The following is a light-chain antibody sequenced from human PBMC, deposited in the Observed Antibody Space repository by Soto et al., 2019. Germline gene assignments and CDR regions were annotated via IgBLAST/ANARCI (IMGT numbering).Light chain of an antibody. CDR2: SDN. Sequence: QSVLTQPPSASGTPGQRVTIFCSGSSSNIGTNTVIWYQQLPGAAPKLLIYSDNQRPSGVPDRFSGSKSGTSASQAISGLQSEDEADYYCAAWDVSLVVFGGGTKVTVL. J-gene: IGLJ2*01. CDR3: AAWDVSLVV. V-gene: IGLV1-44*01. CDR1: SSNIGTNT.